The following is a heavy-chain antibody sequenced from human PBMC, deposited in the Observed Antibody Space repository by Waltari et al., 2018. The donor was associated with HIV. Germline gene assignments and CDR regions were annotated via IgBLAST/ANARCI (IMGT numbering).Heavy chain of an antibody. CDR1: GYTFTNYD. V-gene: IGHV1-8*02. CDR2: INPNSGNT. D-gene: IGHD5-18*01. CDR3: SRGRGYSYGYSDL. J-gene: IGHJ4*02. Sequence: QVQLVQSGAEVRTSGASVKVSCKASGYTFTNYDNNWVGQAPGQGLEWMGWINPNSGNTGYAQKFQGRVTMTRDTSRSTAYMELTSLTSEDTAVYHCSRGRGYSYGYSDLWGQGTLVTVSS.